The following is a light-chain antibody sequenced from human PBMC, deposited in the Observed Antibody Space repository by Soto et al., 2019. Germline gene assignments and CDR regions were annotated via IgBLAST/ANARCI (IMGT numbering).Light chain of an antibody. Sequence: QAVVTQPPSVSGAPGQRVTISCTGSSSNIGAGYDVHWYQQLPGTAPKLLIYGNSKRPSGVPDRFSGSKSGTSASLAITGLQAEDEADYYCQSYDSSLSGLWVFGGGTKLTVL. V-gene: IGLV1-40*01. CDR3: QSYDSSLSGLWV. CDR2: GNS. CDR1: SSNIGAGYD. J-gene: IGLJ3*02.